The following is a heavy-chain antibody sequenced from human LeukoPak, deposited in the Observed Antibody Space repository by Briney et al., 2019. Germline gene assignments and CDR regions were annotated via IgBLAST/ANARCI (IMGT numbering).Heavy chain of an antibody. CDR2: ISYDGSNK. CDR1: GFTFSSYA. J-gene: IGHJ3*02. Sequence: PGRSLRLSCAASGFTFSSYAMHWVRQAPGKGLEWVAVISYDGSNKYYADSVKGRFTISRDNSKNTLYLQMNSLRAEDTAVYYCAREYYDILTGYHDAFDIWGQGTMVTVSS. D-gene: IGHD3-9*01. CDR3: AREYYDILTGYHDAFDI. V-gene: IGHV3-30*04.